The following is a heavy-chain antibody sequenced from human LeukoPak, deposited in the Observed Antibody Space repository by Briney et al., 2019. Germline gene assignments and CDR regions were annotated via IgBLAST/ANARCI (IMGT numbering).Heavy chain of an antibody. CDR2: MNPNSGNT. V-gene: IGHV1-8*01. CDR3: ARNFRVGANTTRAFDI. Sequence: ASVKVSCKASEYTFTSYDINWVRQVTGQGLEWMGWMNPNSGNTGYAQSFQGRVTMTRNTSISTAYMELSSLRSEDTAVYYCARNFRVGANTTRAFDIWGQGTMVTVSS. D-gene: IGHD1-26*01. CDR1: EYTFTSYD. J-gene: IGHJ3*02.